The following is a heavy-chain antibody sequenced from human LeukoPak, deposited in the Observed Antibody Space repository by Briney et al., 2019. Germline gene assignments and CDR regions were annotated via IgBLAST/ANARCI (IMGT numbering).Heavy chain of an antibody. CDR2: INPTSGGT. Sequence: ASVKVSCKPSGYTFTAYYLHWVRQAPGQGLEWMGWINPTSGGTHYAQKFQGRVTMTRDTSIGTAYMELSSLTSDDTAVYYCAREGIAEPDTNWFDPWGQGTLVTVSS. CDR1: GYTFTAYY. D-gene: IGHD6-13*01. J-gene: IGHJ5*02. CDR3: AREGIAEPDTNWFDP. V-gene: IGHV1-2*02.